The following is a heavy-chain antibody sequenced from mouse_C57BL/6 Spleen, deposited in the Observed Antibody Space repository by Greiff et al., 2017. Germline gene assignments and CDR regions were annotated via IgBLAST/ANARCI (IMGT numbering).Heavy chain of an antibody. V-gene: IGHV5-16*01. CDR3: AREYDYEGFAY. J-gene: IGHJ3*01. CDR1: GFTFSDYY. D-gene: IGHD2-4*01. Sequence: EVKLVESEGGLVQPGSSMKLSCTASGFTFSDYYMAWVRQVPEKGLEWVANINYDGSSTYYLDSLKSRFIISGDNAKNILYLQMSSLKSEDTATYYCAREYDYEGFAYWGQGTLVTVSA. CDR2: INYDGSST.